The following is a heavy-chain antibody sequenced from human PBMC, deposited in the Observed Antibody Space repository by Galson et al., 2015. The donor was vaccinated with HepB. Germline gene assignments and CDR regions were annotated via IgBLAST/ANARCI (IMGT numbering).Heavy chain of an antibody. CDR2: ISSSSSTV. Sequence: SLRLSCAASGFSFSPYSMNWVRQAPGKGLEWVSYISSSSSTVFYADSVKGRFTISRDNAKNSLYLQLNSLRAEDTAVYYCASVSYYYYMDLWGQGTTVTVSS. CDR1: GFSFSPYS. V-gene: IGHV3-48*01. J-gene: IGHJ6*03. CDR3: ASVSYYYYMDL.